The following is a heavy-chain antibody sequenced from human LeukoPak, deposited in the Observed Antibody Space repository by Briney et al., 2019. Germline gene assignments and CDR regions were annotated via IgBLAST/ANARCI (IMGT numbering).Heavy chain of an antibody. D-gene: IGHD6-19*01. CDR3: ARVKGIGSAWYRPYFDY. J-gene: IGHJ4*02. V-gene: IGHV3-53*04. Sequence: QPGGSLRLSCAASGFTVSSNYMSWVRQAPGKGLEWASVIYSGGSTYYADSVKGRFTISRHNSKNTLYLQMNSLRDEDTAVYYCARVKGIGSAWYRPYFDYWGQGTLVTVSS. CDR2: IYSGGST. CDR1: GFTVSSNY.